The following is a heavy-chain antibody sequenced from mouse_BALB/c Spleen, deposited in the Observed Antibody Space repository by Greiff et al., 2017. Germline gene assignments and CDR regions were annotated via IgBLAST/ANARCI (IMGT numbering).Heavy chain of an antibody. CDR3: TSEILFDY. J-gene: IGHJ2*01. CDR1: GYTFTDYE. Sequence: QVQLQQSGAELVRPGASVTLSCKASGYTFTDYEMHWVKQTPVHGLEWIGAIDPETGGTAYNQKFKGKATLTADKSSSTAYMELRSLTSEDSAVYYCTSEILFDYWGQGTTLTVSS. CDR2: IDPETGGT. V-gene: IGHV1-15*01.